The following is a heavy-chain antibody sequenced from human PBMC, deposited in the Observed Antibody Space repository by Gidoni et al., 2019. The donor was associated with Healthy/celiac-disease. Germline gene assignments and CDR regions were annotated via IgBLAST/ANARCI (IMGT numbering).Heavy chain of an antibody. CDR3: ARGIVGPTTRGGAFDI. J-gene: IGHJ3*02. Sequence: QVQLVQSGAEVKKPGASVKVSCKASGYTFTSYYMHWVRQAPGQGLEWMGIINPSGGSTSYAQKFQGRVTMTRDTSTSTVYMELSSLRSEDTAVYYCARGIVGPTTRGGAFDIWGQGTMVTVSS. CDR1: GYTFTSYY. D-gene: IGHD1-26*01. CDR2: INPSGGST. V-gene: IGHV1-46*01.